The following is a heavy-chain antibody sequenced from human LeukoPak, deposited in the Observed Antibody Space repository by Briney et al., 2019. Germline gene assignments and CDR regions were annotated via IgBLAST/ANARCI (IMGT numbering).Heavy chain of an antibody. CDR1: GFTFSRYA. CDR3: AKDRGSSWYFDY. D-gene: IGHD6-13*01. CDR2: ISYDGSNE. V-gene: IGHV3-30-3*01. J-gene: IGHJ4*02. Sequence: GGSLRLSCAASGFTFSRYAMHWVRQAPGKGLERVAVISYDGSNEYYADTVKGRFTISRDSSENTLYLQMNSLRVEDTAVYYCAKDRGSSWYFDYWGQGTLVTVSS.